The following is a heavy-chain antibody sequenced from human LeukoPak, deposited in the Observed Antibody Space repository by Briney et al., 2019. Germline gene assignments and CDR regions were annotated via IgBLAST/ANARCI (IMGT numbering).Heavy chain of an antibody. V-gene: IGHV4-39*07. J-gene: IGHJ3*02. CDR3: AREAYDYGDYDAFDI. Sequence: PSETLSLTCSVSGGSISSSSYYWGWIRQPPGKGLEWIGSIYYSGSTYYNPSLKSRVTISVDTSKNQFSLKLSSVTAADTAVYYCAREAYDYGDYDAFDIWGQGTMVTVSS. CDR1: GGSISSSSYY. CDR2: IYYSGST. D-gene: IGHD4-17*01.